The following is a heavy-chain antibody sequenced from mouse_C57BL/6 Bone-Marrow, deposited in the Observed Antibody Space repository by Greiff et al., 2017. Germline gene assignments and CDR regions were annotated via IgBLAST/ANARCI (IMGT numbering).Heavy chain of an antibody. CDR1: GFTFSDYG. V-gene: IGHV5-17*01. CDR3: ASPDCYYAMDY. D-gene: IGHD3-1*01. CDR2: ISSGSSTI. Sequence: EVQVVESGGGLVKPGGSLKLSCAASGFTFSDYGMHWVRQAPEKGLEWVAYISSGSSTIYYADKVKGRFTISRDNAKNTLFLQMTSLRSEDTAMYYCASPDCYYAMDYWGQGTSVTVST. J-gene: IGHJ4*01.